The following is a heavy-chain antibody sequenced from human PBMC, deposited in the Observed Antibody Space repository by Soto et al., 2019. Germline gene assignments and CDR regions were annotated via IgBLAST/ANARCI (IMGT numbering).Heavy chain of an antibody. CDR2: IKQDGSEK. Sequence: PGGSLRLSCAASGFTFSSYWMSWVRQAPGKGLEWVANIKQDGSEKYYVDSVKGRFTISRDNAKNSLYLQMNSLRAEDTAVYYCARVPKLDIVVVVAATSGYFDYWGQGTLVTVSS. J-gene: IGHJ4*02. D-gene: IGHD2-15*01. V-gene: IGHV3-7*01. CDR1: GFTFSSYW. CDR3: ARVPKLDIVVVVAATSGYFDY.